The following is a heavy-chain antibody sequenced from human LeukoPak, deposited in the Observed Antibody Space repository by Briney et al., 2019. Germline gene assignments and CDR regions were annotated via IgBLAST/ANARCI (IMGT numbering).Heavy chain of an antibody. V-gene: IGHV3-30-3*01. CDR2: ISSDGGNR. CDR3: ARGRAVTGSTVIDY. D-gene: IGHD6-19*01. J-gene: IGHJ4*02. Sequence: GGSLRLSCAASGFTFSSYAMHWVRRAPGKALEWVATISSDGGNRYYSDSVKGRFTISRDNSKNTLYLQMNSLRPEDTAVFHCARGRAVTGSTVIDYWGQGTLVTVSS. CDR1: GFTFSSYA.